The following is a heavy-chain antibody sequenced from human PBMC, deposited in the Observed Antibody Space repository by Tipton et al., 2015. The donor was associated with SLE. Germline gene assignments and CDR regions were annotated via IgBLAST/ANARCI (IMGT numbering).Heavy chain of an antibody. D-gene: IGHD3-9*01. CDR3: ARAGILTGYYPYFDY. V-gene: IGHV4-59*01. J-gene: IGHJ4*02. CDR1: GGSIRSYY. Sequence: LRLSCTVSGGSIRSYYWSWIRLTPGKGLEWIGYIYYRGSPYYRESTTYKPSLESRVTMSLDTPKNQFSLKLSSVTAADTAVYYCARAGILTGYYPYFDYWGQGTLVTVSS. CDR2: IYYRGSPYYREST.